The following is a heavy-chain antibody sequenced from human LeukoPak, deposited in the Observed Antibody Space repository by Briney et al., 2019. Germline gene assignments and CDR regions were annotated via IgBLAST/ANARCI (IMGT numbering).Heavy chain of an antibody. J-gene: IGHJ4*02. CDR1: GFTFGSYW. CDR3: ARGRPHGNDY. CDR2: IASDGSST. V-gene: IGHV3-74*01. Sequence: AGGSLRLSCAASGFTFGSYWMNWVRQAPGKGLVWVSRIASDGSSTTYADSVKGRFSISRDNAKSTLYLQMNSLRVEDTAVYYCARGRPHGNDYWGQGTLVTVSS. D-gene: IGHD4-23*01.